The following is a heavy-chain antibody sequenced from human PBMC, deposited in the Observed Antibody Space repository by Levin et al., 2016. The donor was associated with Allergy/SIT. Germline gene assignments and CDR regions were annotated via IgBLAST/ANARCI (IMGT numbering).Heavy chain of an antibody. V-gene: IGHV3-30*18. Sequence: GGSLRLSCAASGFTFRNYGMHWVRQAPGKGLEWLAAMSYNESEIYHAGSVQGRFTVSRDNSKNTLFLQLNSLRVEDTGVYYCAKDRGARRIYDSNDYYRFWGQGTPVTVSS. J-gene: IGHJ4*01. CDR2: MSYNESEI. CDR3: AKDRGARRIYDSNDYYRF. CDR1: GFTFRNYG. D-gene: IGHD3-16*01.